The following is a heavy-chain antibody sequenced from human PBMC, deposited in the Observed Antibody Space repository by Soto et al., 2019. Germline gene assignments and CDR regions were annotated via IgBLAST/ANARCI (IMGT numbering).Heavy chain of an antibody. Sequence: HGESLKISCKGSGYSFTSYWIGWVRQMPGKGLEWMGIIYPGDSDTRYSPSFQGQVTISADKSISTAYLQWSSLKASDTAMYYCARRADYCSSTSCYDYYYYGMDVWGQGTTVPVSS. J-gene: IGHJ6*02. V-gene: IGHV5-51*01. CDR3: ARRADYCSSTSCYDYYYYGMDV. CDR1: GYSFTSYW. CDR2: IYPGDSDT. D-gene: IGHD2-2*01.